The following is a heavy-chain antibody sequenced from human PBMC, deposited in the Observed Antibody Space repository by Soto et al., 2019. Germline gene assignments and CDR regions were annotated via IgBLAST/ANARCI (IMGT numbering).Heavy chain of an antibody. J-gene: IGHJ4*02. D-gene: IGHD6-19*01. V-gene: IGHV4-59*08. CDR2: TDYSGNT. Sequence: QVQLQESGPGLVRPSETLSLTCTVSSDSISSYYWIWIRQSPGKGLEWIGYTDYSGNTNYNPSLKSGVTISGDTSKNQFSLRLSSVPAADTAVYYCARAVGDPLYYLDYWGQGTLVTVSS. CDR1: SDSISSYY. CDR3: ARAVGDPLYYLDY.